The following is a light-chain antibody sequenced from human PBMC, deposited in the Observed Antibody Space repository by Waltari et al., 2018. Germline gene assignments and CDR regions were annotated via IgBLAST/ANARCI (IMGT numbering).Light chain of an antibody. V-gene: IGKV3-20*01. Sequence: VVLTQSPGTLSLSPGERATLSCRASQSIGRYLVWYQQRPGQAPRLLIYAAFTRATGIPDMFSGSGSGTDFTLTISRLEPEAFALYDCQNHERLPATFGQGTKVEIK. CDR1: QSIGRY. CDR3: QNHERLPAT. CDR2: AAF. J-gene: IGKJ1*01.